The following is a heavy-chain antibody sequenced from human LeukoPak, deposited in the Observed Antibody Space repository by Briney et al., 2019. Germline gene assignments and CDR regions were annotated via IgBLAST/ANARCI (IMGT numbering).Heavy chain of an antibody. CDR1: GYTFTSYA. Sequence: AASVKVSCKASGYTFTSYAMNWVRQAPGQGLEWMGWINTNTGNPTYAQGFTGRFVFSLDTSVSTAYLQISSLKAEDTAVYYCARDYGSYSSSWYFWFDPWGQGTLVTVSS. CDR3: ARDYGSYSSSWYFWFDP. V-gene: IGHV7-4-1*02. J-gene: IGHJ5*02. CDR2: INTNTGNP. D-gene: IGHD6-13*01.